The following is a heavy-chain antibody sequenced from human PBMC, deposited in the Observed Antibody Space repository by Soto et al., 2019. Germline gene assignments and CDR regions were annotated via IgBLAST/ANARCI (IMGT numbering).Heavy chain of an antibody. CDR3: ASTEKRAYCGGDCYTEIDY. V-gene: IGHV3-7*01. Sequence: EVQLVESGGGLVQPGGSLRLSCAASGFTFSSYWMSWVRQAPGKGLEWVANIKQDGSEKYYVDSVKGRFTISRDNAKNSLYLQMNSLRAEDTAVYYCASTEKRAYCGGDCYTEIDYWGQGTLVTVSS. CDR1: GFTFSSYW. CDR2: IKQDGSEK. D-gene: IGHD2-21*02. J-gene: IGHJ4*02.